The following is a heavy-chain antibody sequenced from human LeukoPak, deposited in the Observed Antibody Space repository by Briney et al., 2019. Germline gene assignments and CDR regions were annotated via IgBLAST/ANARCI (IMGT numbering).Heavy chain of an antibody. D-gene: IGHD6-19*01. CDR2: IYSGGST. CDR1: GFTVSSNY. CDR3: ARASAEYSSGWYYYYYYMDV. J-gene: IGHJ6*03. V-gene: IGHV3-66*01. Sequence: PGGPLRLSCAASGFTVSSNYMSWVRQAPGKGLEWVSVIYSGGSTYYADSVKGRFTISRDNSKNTLYLQMNSLRAEDTAVYYCARASAEYSSGWYYYYYYMDVWGKGTTVTISS.